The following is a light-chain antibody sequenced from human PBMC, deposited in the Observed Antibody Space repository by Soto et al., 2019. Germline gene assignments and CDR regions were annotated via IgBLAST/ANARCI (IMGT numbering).Light chain of an antibody. CDR2: YAS. CDR3: QQYYTSPVT. V-gene: IGKV3-15*01. J-gene: IGKJ4*01. Sequence: IVMTQSPATLSVSPGERVTISCRASQSVTNTLAWYQHKPGQAPRLLISYASRGATGIPARFSGSGSGTDFTLTINSLQSEDFAVHYCQQYYTSPVTSGGGIKVEIX. CDR1: QSVTNT.